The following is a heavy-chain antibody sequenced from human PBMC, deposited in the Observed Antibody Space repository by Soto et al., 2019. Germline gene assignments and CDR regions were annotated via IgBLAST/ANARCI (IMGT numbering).Heavy chain of an antibody. V-gene: IGHV2-5*02. D-gene: IGHD5-18*01. CDR1: GFSLSTSGVG. CDR2: IYWDDDK. Sequence: QITLKESGPTLVKPTQTLTLTCTFSGFSLSTSGVGVGWIRQPPGKALEWLALIYWDDDKRYSTSLKSRLTTTSDTSTNQLVLTMPTLAPMDTATYYCAHRGYSYGIDSWGQGTLVTVSS. CDR3: AHRGYSYGIDS. J-gene: IGHJ4*02.